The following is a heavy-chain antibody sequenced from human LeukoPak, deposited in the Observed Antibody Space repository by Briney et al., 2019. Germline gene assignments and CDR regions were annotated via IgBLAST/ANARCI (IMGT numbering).Heavy chain of an antibody. CDR1: GFTFGNYD. D-gene: IGHD3-22*01. Sequence: GGSLRLSCAVSGFTFGNYDMHWVRQAPGKGLEWVSAISGSGGSTYYADSVKGRFTISRDNSKNTLYLQMNSLRAEGTAVYYCAKETYYYDSSGQPYWGQGTLVTVSS. CDR2: ISGSGGST. J-gene: IGHJ4*02. V-gene: IGHV3-23*01. CDR3: AKETYYYDSSGQPY.